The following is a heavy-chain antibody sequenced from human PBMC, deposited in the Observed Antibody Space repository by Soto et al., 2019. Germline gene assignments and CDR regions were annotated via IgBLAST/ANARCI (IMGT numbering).Heavy chain of an antibody. D-gene: IGHD6-6*01. CDR1: GFTVSSNY. V-gene: IGHV3-53*01. Sequence: GGSLRLSCAASGFTVSSNYMSWVRQAPGKGLEWVSVIYSGDSTFYADSVKGRFTISRDNSKNTLYLQMDRLRPDDTAVYYCARGPYASSSIPLDYWGQGTLVTVSS. J-gene: IGHJ4*02. CDR2: IYSGDST. CDR3: ARGPYASSSIPLDY.